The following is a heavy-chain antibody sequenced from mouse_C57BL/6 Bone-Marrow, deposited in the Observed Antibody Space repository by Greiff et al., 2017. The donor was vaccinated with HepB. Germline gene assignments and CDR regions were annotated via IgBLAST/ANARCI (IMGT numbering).Heavy chain of an antibody. CDR2: ISSGGGYT. CDR3: AIGTVEGRWYFDV. Sequence: EVQGVESGGDLVKPGGSLKLSCAASGFTFSSYGMSWVRQTPDKRLEWVATISSGGGYTYYPDSVKGRFTISRDNAKNTLYLQMSSLKSEDTAMYYCAIGTVEGRWYFDVWGTGTTVTVSS. CDR1: GFTFSSYG. J-gene: IGHJ1*03. D-gene: IGHD1-1*01. V-gene: IGHV5-6*01.